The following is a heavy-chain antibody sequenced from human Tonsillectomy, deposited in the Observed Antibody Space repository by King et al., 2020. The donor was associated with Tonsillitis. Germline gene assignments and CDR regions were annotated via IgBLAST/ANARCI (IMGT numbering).Heavy chain of an antibody. Sequence: QLVQSGGGLVQPGGSLRLSCAASGFTFSSYSLIWVRQAPGKGLEWVSYISSSSSTIYYADSGKGRFTISRDNAKNSLYLQMNSLRAEDTAVYYCARVTYPPYCSGGTCYAPIFDYWGQGTLVTVSS. D-gene: IGHD2-15*01. V-gene: IGHV3-48*01. CDR3: ARVTYPPYCSGGTCYAPIFDY. CDR2: ISSSSSTI. J-gene: IGHJ4*02. CDR1: GFTFSSYS.